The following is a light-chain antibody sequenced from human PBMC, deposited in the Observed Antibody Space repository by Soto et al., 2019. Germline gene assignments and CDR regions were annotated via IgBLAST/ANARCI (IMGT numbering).Light chain of an antibody. Sequence: IVMTQSPSTLSVSPGERETLSCRASQSVSSYLVWYQQKPGQAPSLLISDASNRATGIPARFSGSGYGADFNLTISSLETEDFAVYYCQQRANWPLTFGGGTKVDIK. J-gene: IGKJ4*01. CDR2: DAS. CDR1: QSVSSY. V-gene: IGKV3-11*01. CDR3: QQRANWPLT.